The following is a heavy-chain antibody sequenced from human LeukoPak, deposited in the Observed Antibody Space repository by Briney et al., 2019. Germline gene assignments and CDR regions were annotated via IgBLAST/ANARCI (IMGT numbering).Heavy chain of an antibody. CDR2: INHSGST. CDR3: ARGRWYYGSGSYLDY. Sequence: SETLSLTCAVYGGSFSGYYWSWIRQPPGKGPEWIGEINHSGSTNYNPSLKSRVTISVDTSKNQFSLKLSSVTAADTAVYYCARGRWYYGSGSYLDYWGQGTLVTVSS. J-gene: IGHJ4*02. CDR1: GGSFSGYY. D-gene: IGHD3-10*01. V-gene: IGHV4-34*01.